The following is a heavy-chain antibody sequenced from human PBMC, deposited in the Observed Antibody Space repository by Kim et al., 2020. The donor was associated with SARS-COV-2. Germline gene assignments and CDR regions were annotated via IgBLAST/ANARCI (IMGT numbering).Heavy chain of an antibody. CDR1: GGSFSGYY. Sequence: SETLSLTCAVYGGSFSGYYWSWIRQPPGKGLEWIGEINHSGSTNYNPSLKSRVTISVDTSKNQFSLKLSSVTAADTAVVYCARRRYLVGATTFAFDIWG. CDR3: ARRRYLVGATTFAFDI. D-gene: IGHD1-26*01. V-gene: IGHV4-34*01. CDR2: INHSGST. J-gene: IGHJ3*02.